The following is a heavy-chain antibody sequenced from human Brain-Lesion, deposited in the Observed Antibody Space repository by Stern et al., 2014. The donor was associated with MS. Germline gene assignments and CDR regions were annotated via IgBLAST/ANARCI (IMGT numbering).Heavy chain of an antibody. J-gene: IGHJ4*02. Sequence: VQLVQSGGGVVQPGRSRRLSCAASGFTFSSYDLHWVRQGPGKGLGWVASISYDGSNKYYADSVKGRFTISRDNSKNTPFLQMNSLRTEDTAVYYCAKNPGGFTIDWGQGTLVTVSS. D-gene: IGHD3-3*01. CDR3: AKNPGGFTID. V-gene: IGHV3-30*18. CDR2: ISYDGSNK. CDR1: GFTFSSYD.